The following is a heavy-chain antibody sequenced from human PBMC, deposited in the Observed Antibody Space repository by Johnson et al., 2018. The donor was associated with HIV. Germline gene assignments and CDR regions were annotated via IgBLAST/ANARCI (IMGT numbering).Heavy chain of an antibody. J-gene: IGHJ3*02. Sequence: QVQLVESGGGLVKPGGSLRLSCVASGFTFSDYYMTWIRQAPGKGLEWVSYISTSDGTIYSADPVKGRFSISRDNAKNSLYLQMNSLRAEDTAVYYCARAWWYLGGGSCCAFDIWGQGTMVTVSS. V-gene: IGHV3-11*04. CDR3: ARAWWYLGGGSCCAFDI. D-gene: IGHD2-15*01. CDR1: GFTFSDYY. CDR2: ISTSDGTI.